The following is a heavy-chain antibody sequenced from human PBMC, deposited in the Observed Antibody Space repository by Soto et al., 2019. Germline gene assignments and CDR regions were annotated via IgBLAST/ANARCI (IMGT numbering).Heavy chain of an antibody. CDR1: GLTFTNYA. J-gene: IGHJ4*02. CDR2: ITGRGAGT. D-gene: IGHD3-10*01. CDR3: AKCFYKGTPTPRLDY. V-gene: IGHV3-23*01. Sequence: EVQLLESGGGLVQPGGSLRLSCAASGLTFTNYAMCWVRQAPGKGLEWVSAITGRGAGTYYADSMKGRFTISRDNSKNTLYLQVNSLRAADTAVYYCAKCFYKGTPTPRLDYWGQGTLVTVSS.